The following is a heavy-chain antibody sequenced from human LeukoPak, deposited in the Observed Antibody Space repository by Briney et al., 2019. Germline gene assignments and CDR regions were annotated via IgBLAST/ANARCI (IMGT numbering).Heavy chain of an antibody. CDR3: AKDTCSSTSCYASFDY. CDR2: ISWNSGSI. V-gene: IGHV3-9*03. J-gene: IGHJ4*02. D-gene: IGHD2-2*01. Sequence: GGSLRLSCAASGFTFDDYAMHWVRQAPGKGLEWVSGISWNSGSIGYADSVKGRFTISRDNAKNSLYLQMNSLRAEDMALYYCAKDTCSSTSCYASFDYWGQGTLVTVSS. CDR1: GFTFDDYA.